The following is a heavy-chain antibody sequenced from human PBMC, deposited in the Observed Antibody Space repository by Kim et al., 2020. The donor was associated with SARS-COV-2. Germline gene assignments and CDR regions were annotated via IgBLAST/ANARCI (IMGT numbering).Heavy chain of an antibody. Sequence: SVNVSCKASGGTFSSYAISWVRQAPGQGLEWMGGIIPIFGTANYAQKFQGRVTITADESTSTAYMELSSLRSEDTAVYYCARGSVYSSSWYGRGYYFDYWGQGTLVTVSS. CDR2: IIPIFGTA. CDR3: ARGSVYSSSWYGRGYYFDY. CDR1: GGTFSSYA. D-gene: IGHD6-13*01. J-gene: IGHJ4*02. V-gene: IGHV1-69*13.